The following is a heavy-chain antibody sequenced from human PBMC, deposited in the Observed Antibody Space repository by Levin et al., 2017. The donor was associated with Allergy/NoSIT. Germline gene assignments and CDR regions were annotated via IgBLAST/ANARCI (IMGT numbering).Heavy chain of an antibody. V-gene: IGHV3-53*01. CDR1: GFTVSNNY. Sequence: GESLKISCAASGFTVSNNYMSWVRQAPGKGLEWVSVIYSDGSTYYADSVKGRFTISRDSSKNTLFLQMNSLRAEDAAVYYCTRDQVAGTDWGQGTLVTVSS. CDR3: TRDQVAGTD. CDR2: IYSDGST. D-gene: IGHD6-19*01. J-gene: IGHJ1*01.